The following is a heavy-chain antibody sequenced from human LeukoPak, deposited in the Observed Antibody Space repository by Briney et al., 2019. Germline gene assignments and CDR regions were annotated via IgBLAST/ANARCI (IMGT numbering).Heavy chain of an antibody. J-gene: IGHJ4*02. D-gene: IGHD3-10*02. CDR3: ARELNVYPYYFDF. Sequence: ASVKVSCKASGCTFTGYYIHWVRQAPGQGLEWMGWINPNSDGTNYAQKFQGRVTITSDTSISTAYMELSRLRSDDTDFYYCARELNVYPYYFDFWGQGTLVTVSS. V-gene: IGHV1-2*02. CDR1: GCTFTGYY. CDR2: INPNSDGT.